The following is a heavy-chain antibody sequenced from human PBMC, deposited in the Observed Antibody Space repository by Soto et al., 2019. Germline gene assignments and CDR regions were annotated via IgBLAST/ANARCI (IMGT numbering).Heavy chain of an antibody. D-gene: IGHD2-21*02. Sequence: QVPLVQSWAEVKKPGASVKVSCNASGYTFTGYYMHWVRQAPGQGLEWMGWINPNSGGTNYAQKFQGWVTMTRDTSISTAYMELSRLRSDDTAVYYCARGLSYCGGDCYSMDYWGQGTLVTVSS. V-gene: IGHV1-2*04. CDR2: INPNSGGT. CDR1: GYTFTGYY. J-gene: IGHJ4*02. CDR3: ARGLSYCGGDCYSMDY.